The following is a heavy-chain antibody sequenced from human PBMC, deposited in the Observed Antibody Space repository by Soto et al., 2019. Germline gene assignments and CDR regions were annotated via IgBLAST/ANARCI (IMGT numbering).Heavy chain of an antibody. Sequence: QVQLQESGPGLVKPSETLSLTCTVSGGSISSYYWSWIRQPPGKGLEWIGYIYYSGSTNYNPSLTSRVTISVDTSKNQFSLKLSSVTAADTAVYYCARGRPYSSSILAFWFDPWGQGTLVTVSS. J-gene: IGHJ5*02. CDR3: ARGRPYSSSILAFWFDP. CDR2: IYYSGST. D-gene: IGHD6-6*01. V-gene: IGHV4-59*01. CDR1: GGSISSYY.